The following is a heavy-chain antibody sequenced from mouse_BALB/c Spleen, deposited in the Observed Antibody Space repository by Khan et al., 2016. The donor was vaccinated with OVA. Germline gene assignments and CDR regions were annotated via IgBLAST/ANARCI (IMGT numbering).Heavy chain of an antibody. CDR1: GFSLSRYN. CDR3: ARAYYRFDGYYAMDY. CDR2: IWGGGGT. V-gene: IGHV2-6-4*01. D-gene: IGHD2-14*01. Sequence: QVQLKESGPGLVAPSQSLSITCTVSGFSLSRYNIHWVRQPPGKGLEWLGVIWGGGGTDYNSTLKSRLSIRKDNSKSQVLLKRNSLQTDDTAIYYCARAYYRFDGYYAMDYWGQGTSVTVSS. J-gene: IGHJ4*01.